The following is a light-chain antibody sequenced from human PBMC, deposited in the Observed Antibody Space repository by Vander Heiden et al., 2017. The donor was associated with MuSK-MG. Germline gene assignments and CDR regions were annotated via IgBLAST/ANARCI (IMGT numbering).Light chain of an antibody. Sequence: DIVMTQSPDSLAMSLGERATINCKSSQSVLYSSNNKNYLAWYQQKPGQPPKLLMCWASTRESGVPDRFSGSGSGTDFTLTISSLQAEDVAVYYCQQYYRTPRTFGQGTKVEIK. CDR1: QSVLYSSNNKNY. V-gene: IGKV4-1*01. J-gene: IGKJ1*01. CDR2: WAS. CDR3: QQYYRTPRT.